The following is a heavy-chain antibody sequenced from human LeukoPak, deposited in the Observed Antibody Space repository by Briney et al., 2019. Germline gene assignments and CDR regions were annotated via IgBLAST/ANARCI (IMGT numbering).Heavy chain of an antibody. J-gene: IGHJ5*02. Sequence: GGSLRLSCAASGFTFSSYWMSWVRQAPVKGLEWVANIKQDGSEKYYVDSVKGRFTISRDNAKNSLYLQMNSLRAEDTAVYYCAREGSSGWLNWLDPWGQGTLVTVSS. CDR1: GFTFSSYW. CDR3: AREGSSGWLNWLDP. CDR2: IKQDGSEK. V-gene: IGHV3-7*01. D-gene: IGHD6-19*01.